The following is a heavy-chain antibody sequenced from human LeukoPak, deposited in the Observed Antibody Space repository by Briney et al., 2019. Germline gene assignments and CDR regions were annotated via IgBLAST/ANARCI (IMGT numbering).Heavy chain of an antibody. J-gene: IGHJ6*04. CDR1: GFTFSSYW. D-gene: IGHD3-10*02. CDR2: ITSDGRST. Sequence: GGSLRLSCAASGFTFSSYWMHWVRQAPGKGLVWVSRITSDGRSTSYADSVKGRFTTSRDNAKNTLYLQMNSLRAEDTAVYYCAELGITMIGGVWGKGTTVTISS. V-gene: IGHV3-74*01. CDR3: AELGITMIGGV.